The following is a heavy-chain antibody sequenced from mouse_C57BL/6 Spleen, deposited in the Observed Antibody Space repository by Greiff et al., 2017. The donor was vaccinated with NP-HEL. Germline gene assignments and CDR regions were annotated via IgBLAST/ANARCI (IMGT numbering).Heavy chain of an antibody. CDR2: IDPENGDT. CDR3: TTPYLSSYSNPWFAY. J-gene: IGHJ3*01. Sequence: VQLQQSGAELVRPGASVKLSCTASGFNIKDDYMHWVKQRPEQGLEWIGWIDPENGDTEYASKFQGTATITADTSSNTAYLQLSSLTAEDTAVYYCTTPYLSSYSNPWFAYWGQGTLVTVSA. D-gene: IGHD2-5*01. CDR1: GFNIKDDY. V-gene: IGHV14-4*01.